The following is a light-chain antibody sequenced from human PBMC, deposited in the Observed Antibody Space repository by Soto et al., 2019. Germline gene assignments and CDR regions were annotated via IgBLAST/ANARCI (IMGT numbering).Light chain of an antibody. CDR3: QQYGSSPWT. CDR2: GTS. V-gene: IGKV3-20*01. Sequence: EMVLTQSPATLSLSPGERATLSCRASQSISSNYLDWYQQKSGQAPRLLIYGTSSRATGTPDRFSGSGSGTDFTLTITRLETEDLAVYYCQQYGSSPWTFGQGTKVDIK. CDR1: QSISSNY. J-gene: IGKJ1*01.